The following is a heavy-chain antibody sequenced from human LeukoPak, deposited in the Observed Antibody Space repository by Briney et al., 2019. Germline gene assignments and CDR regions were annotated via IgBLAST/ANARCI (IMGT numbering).Heavy chain of an antibody. V-gene: IGHV3-23*01. J-gene: IGHJ4*02. Sequence: GGSLRLSCAASGFTFSSFATSWVRQASGKGLEWVSVISGSGVSTYYADFVKGRFTISRDSSKNTLYLQMNSLRAEDTAVYYCAREASILDYWGQGTLVTVSS. CDR1: GFTFSSFA. CDR3: AREASILDY. CDR2: ISGSGVST.